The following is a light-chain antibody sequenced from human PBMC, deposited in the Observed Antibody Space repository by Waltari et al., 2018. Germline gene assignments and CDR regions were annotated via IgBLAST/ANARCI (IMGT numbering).Light chain of an antibody. J-gene: IGLJ3*02. V-gene: IGLV8-61*01. CDR3: LLYMGGGIWV. CDR2: KSN. Sequence: QTVVTQEPSLSVSPGGKVTLPCALSSGSLSPTSSPSCYQQTPGQAPRTLIYKSNTRSSGGPDRFSGAIFWNKAALTITGAQADDESDYYCLLYMGGGIWVFGGGTKLTVI. CDR1: SGSLSPTSS.